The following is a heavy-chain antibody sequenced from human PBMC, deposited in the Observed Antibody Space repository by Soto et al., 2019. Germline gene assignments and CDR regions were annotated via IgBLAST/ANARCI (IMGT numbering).Heavy chain of an antibody. V-gene: IGHV1-69*02. D-gene: IGHD4-4*01. J-gene: IGHJ6*03. CDR2: IIPILGIA. CDR3: ASATVAVYHDYMDV. CDR1: GGTFSSYT. Sequence: GASVKVSCKASGGTFSSYTISWVRQAPGQGLEWMGRIIPILGIANYAQKFQGRVTITADKSTSTAYMELSSLRSEDTAVYYCASATVAVYHDYMDVRGKGSTVTGSS.